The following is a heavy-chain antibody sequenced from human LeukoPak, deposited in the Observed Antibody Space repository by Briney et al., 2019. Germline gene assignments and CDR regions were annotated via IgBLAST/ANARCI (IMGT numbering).Heavy chain of an antibody. CDR2: ISYDGSNK. V-gene: IGHV3-30*18. D-gene: IGHD6-13*01. CDR3: AKGMTQQQLVPWFDP. Sequence: GGSLRLSCAASGFTFSSYGMHWVRQAPGKGLEWLAVISYDGSNKYYADSVKGRFTISRDNSKNALYLQMNSLRAEDTAVYYCAKGMTQQQLVPWFDPWGQGTLVTVSS. CDR1: GFTFSSYG. J-gene: IGHJ5*02.